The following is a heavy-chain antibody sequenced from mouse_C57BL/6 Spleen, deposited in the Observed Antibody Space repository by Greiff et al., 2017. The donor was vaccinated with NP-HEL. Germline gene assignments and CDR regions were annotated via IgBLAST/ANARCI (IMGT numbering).Heavy chain of an antibody. Sequence: EVHLVESGEGLVKPGGSLQLSCAASGFTFSSYAMSWVRQTPEKRLEWVAYISSGGDYIYYADTVKGRFTISRDNARNTLYLQMSSLKSEDTAMYYCTRGGSDYYGSSYCWYFDVWGTGTTVTVSS. J-gene: IGHJ1*03. D-gene: IGHD1-1*01. CDR1: GFTFSSYA. CDR2: ISSGGDYI. CDR3: TRGGSDYYGSSYCWYFDV. V-gene: IGHV5-9-1*02.